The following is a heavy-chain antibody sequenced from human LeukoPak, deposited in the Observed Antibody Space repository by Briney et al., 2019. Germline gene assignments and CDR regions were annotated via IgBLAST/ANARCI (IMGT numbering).Heavy chain of an antibody. CDR2: ICGSSGCT. CDR3: ASTPFYDYVWGSYRYRGLFDN. D-gene: IGHD3-16*02. CDR1: GFTFSTYA. V-gene: IGHV3-23*01. J-gene: IGHJ4*02. Sequence: PGGSLRLSCAASGFTFSTYAMSWVRQAPGRGLEWVSGICGSSGCTYYADSVKGRFTISRDNSKNTLYLQMNSLRVEDTAVYYCASTPFYDYVWGSYRYRGLFDNWGQGTLVSVSS.